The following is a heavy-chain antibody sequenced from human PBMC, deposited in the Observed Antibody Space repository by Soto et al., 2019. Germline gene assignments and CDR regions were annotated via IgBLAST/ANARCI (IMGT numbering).Heavy chain of an antibody. CDR1: GFTFSDFW. CDR2: IKQDGSEK. CDR3: ARSRGLNC. J-gene: IGHJ4*02. V-gene: IGHV3-7*01. Sequence: GGSLRLSCAASGFTFSDFWMSWVRQAPGKGLEWVANIKQDGSEKYCVDSVRGRFTISRDNAKNLLYLQMNSLRAEDTAVYYCARSRGLNCWGRGTLVTVSS.